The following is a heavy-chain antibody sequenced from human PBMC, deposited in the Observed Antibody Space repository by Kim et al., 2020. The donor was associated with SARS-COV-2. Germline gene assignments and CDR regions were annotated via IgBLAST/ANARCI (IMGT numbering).Heavy chain of an antibody. CDR3: VKGSPGPLTQVVGDY. CDR1: GFTFSSYA. J-gene: IGHJ4*02. CDR2: ISSNGGST. Sequence: GGSLRLSCSASGFTFSSYAMHWVRQPPGKGLEYVSAISSNGGSTYYADSVKGRFNISRDNSKNTLYLQMSSQRAEDTAVYYCVKGSPGPLTQVVGDYWGQGTLVTVSS. V-gene: IGHV3-64D*09. D-gene: IGHD2-15*01.